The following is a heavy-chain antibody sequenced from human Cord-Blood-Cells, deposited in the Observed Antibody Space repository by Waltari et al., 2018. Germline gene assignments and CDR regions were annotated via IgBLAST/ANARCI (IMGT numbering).Heavy chain of an antibody. Sequence: QVQIVQSGAAVKKPGASVKVSCKASGYTFTSYAMHWGRQAPGQRLEWMGWINAGNGNTKYSQKFQGSVTITRDTSASTAYMELSSLRSEDTAVYYCARDQYDSSGYYYYWGQGTLVTVSS. CDR1: GYTFTSYA. V-gene: IGHV1-3*01. J-gene: IGHJ4*02. CDR2: INAGNGNT. CDR3: ARDQYDSSGYYYY. D-gene: IGHD3-22*01.